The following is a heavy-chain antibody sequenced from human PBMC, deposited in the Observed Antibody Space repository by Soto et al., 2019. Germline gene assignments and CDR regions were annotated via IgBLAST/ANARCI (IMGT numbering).Heavy chain of an antibody. CDR3: ARQSSITMIVVVITSPQFDY. Sequence: SETLSLTCTVSGGSISSSSYYWGWIRQPPGKGLEWIGSIYYSGSTYYNPSLKSRVTISVDTSKNQFSLKLSSVTAADTAVYYCARQSSITMIVVVITSPQFDYWGQGTLVTVSS. V-gene: IGHV4-39*01. J-gene: IGHJ4*02. CDR2: IYYSGST. CDR1: GGSISSSSYY. D-gene: IGHD3-22*01.